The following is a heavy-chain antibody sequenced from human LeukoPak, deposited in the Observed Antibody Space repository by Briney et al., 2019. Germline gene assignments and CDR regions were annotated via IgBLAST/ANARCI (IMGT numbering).Heavy chain of an antibody. D-gene: IGHD3-9*01. CDR2: ISAYNGNT. CDR3: TKGLGFAWFPLGY. CDR1: GYTFTSYG. V-gene: IGHV1-18*01. Sequence: GASVKVSCKASGYTFTSYGISWVRQAPGQGLEWMGWISAYNGNTNYAQKFQGRVTIIADESTSTAYMELSSLKSEDTALYYCTKGLGFAWFPLGYWGQGTLVTVSS. J-gene: IGHJ4*02.